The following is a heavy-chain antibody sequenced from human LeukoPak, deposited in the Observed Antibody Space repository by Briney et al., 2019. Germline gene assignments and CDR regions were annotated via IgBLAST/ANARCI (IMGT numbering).Heavy chain of an antibody. CDR1: GGSISSGDYY. Sequence: SQTLSLTCIVSGGSISSGDYYWSWIRQPPGKGLEWIGYIYYSGSTYYNPSLKSRVTISVDTSKNQFSLKLSSVTAADTAVYYCARGRGVTGYYPPTLDYWGQGTLVTVSS. CDR2: IYYSGST. D-gene: IGHD3-9*01. CDR3: ARGRGVTGYYPPTLDY. J-gene: IGHJ4*02. V-gene: IGHV4-30-4*08.